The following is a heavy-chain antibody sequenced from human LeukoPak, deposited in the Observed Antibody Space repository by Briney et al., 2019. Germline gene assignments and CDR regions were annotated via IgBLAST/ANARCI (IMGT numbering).Heavy chain of an antibody. CDR3: ARSIGGIFLHFDY. D-gene: IGHD3-16*01. V-gene: IGHV1-2*02. Sequence: GASVKVSCKASGYTFTGYYIHWVRQAPGQGLEWMGWITPNSGDTDYAQKFQGRVTMTRDTSISTAYMGLSRLRSDDTAVYYCARSIGGIFLHFDYWGQGNLVTVSS. CDR2: ITPNSGDT. J-gene: IGHJ4*02. CDR1: GYTFTGYY.